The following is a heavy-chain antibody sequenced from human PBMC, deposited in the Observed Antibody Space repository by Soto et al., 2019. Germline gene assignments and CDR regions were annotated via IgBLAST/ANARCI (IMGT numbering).Heavy chain of an antibody. D-gene: IGHD3-3*01. J-gene: IGHJ1*01. Sequence: ASVKVCCKASGYTFTKYVMHWVRQAPGQRLEWMGWIDAGNGNTVYLQKFQGRVTITRDTSASTAYMELSSLRSEDTAVYYCARDNNGWSAYWGQGTLVPVSS. CDR1: GYTFTKYV. CDR2: IDAGNGNT. V-gene: IGHV1-3*01. CDR3: ARDNNGWSAY.